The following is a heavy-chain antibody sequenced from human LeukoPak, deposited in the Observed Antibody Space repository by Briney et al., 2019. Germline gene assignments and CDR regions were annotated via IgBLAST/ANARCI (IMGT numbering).Heavy chain of an antibody. J-gene: IGHJ4*01. D-gene: IGHD1-1*01. CDR2: IGHFAGDI. CDR1: GFTFKSAS. CDR3: ARDPYTGSMFDY. Sequence: KTGGSLRLSCVATGFTFKSASMSWVRQAPGKGLEWVAFIGHFAGDIFYADSVKGRFNISRDDAKDSVYLQMNSLRVDDTAVYFCARDPYTGSMFDYWGHGTLVTVSS. V-gene: IGHV3-21*01.